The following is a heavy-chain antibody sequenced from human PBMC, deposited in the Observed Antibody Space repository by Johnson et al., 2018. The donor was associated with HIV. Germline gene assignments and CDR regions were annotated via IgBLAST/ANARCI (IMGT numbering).Heavy chain of an antibody. D-gene: IGHD2-15*01. CDR1: GVTVSNNY. CDR3: ARANRGRNDAFDI. J-gene: IGHJ3*02. CDR2: IWYDGSNK. Sequence: QVQLVESGGGLVQRGGSLRLSCVASGVTVSNNYMIWVRQAPGKGLEWVAVIWYDGSNKYYADSVKGRFTISRDNSKNTLYLQMNSLRAEDTAVYFCARANRGRNDAFDIWGQGTMVTVSS. V-gene: IGHV3-33*08.